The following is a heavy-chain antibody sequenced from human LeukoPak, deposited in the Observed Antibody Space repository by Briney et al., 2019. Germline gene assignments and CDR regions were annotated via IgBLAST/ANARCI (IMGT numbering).Heavy chain of an antibody. D-gene: IGHD5-24*01. J-gene: IGHJ3*02. V-gene: IGHV1-18*01. CDR1: GYTFTSYG. CDR2: ISAYNGDT. Sequence: GASVKVSCKASGYTFTSYGINWVRQAPGQGLEWMGWISAYNGDTNYAQKLQGRVTMTTDTSTSTAYMELRSLRSDDTAVYYCARGLEMATLSSDFDIWGQGTMVTVSS. CDR3: ARGLEMATLSSDFDI.